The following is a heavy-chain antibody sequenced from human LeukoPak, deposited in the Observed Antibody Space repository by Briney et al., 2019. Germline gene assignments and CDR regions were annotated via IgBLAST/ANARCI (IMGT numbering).Heavy chain of an antibody. D-gene: IGHD3/OR15-3a*01. V-gene: IGHV3-48*03. J-gene: IGHJ3*02. Sequence: GGSLRLSCAASGFTFSAYEMNWVRQAPGKGLEWLSYMSSSGNTIYYADSVKGRFTISGEDDKSSLYLQMNSLRAEDTAVYYCARDSTYHEFWTGYSPRVFDIWGQGTMVTVSP. CDR2: MSSSGNTI. CDR3: ARDSTYHEFWTGYSPRVFDI. CDR1: GFTFSAYE.